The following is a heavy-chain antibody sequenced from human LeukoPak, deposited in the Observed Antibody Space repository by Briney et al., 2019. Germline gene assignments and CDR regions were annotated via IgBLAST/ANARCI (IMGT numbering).Heavy chain of an antibody. D-gene: IGHD3-3*01. CDR1: NYSINSVYY. Sequence: SETLSLTCAVSNYSINSVYYWGWIRQPPEKGLEWIGSIHHSGTTYFNPSLKSRLTISMDTSRNQFSLKLTSVTAADTAVYYCARGWHYNFWSDYAIYNWFDPWGQGTPVTVSS. CDR3: ARGWHYNFWSDYAIYNWFDP. CDR2: IHHSGTT. J-gene: IGHJ5*02. V-gene: IGHV4-38-2*01.